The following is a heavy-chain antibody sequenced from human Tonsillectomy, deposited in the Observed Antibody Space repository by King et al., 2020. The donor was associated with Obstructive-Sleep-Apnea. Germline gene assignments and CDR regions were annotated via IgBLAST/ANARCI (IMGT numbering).Heavy chain of an antibody. V-gene: IGHV1-69*04. CDR1: GGTFSIYA. Sequence: VQLVQSGAEVKKPGSSVKVSCKASGGTFSIYAISWVRQAPGQGLEWMGGIIPILGIVNYAQKFQGRVTITADKSTSTAYMELSSLRSEDTAVYYCAREWRDDYGDYVGDYWGQGTLVTVSS. CDR3: AREWRDDYGDYVGDY. D-gene: IGHD4-17*01. J-gene: IGHJ4*02. CDR2: IIPILGIV.